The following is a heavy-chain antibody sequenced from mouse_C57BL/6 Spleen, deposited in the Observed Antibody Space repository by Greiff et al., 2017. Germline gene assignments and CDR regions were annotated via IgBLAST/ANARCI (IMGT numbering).Heavy chain of an antibody. J-gene: IGHJ3*01. D-gene: IGHD2-3*01. CDR2: IYPGDGDT. V-gene: IGHV1-80*01. CDR3: ARGYDGYPAWFAY. Sequence: VQLQESGAELVKPGASVKISCKASGYAFSSYWMNWVKQRPGKGLEWIGQIYPGDGDTNYNGKFKGKATLNADKSSSTAYMQLSSLTSEDSAVYFCARGYDGYPAWFAYWGQGTLVTVSA. CDR1: GYAFSSYW.